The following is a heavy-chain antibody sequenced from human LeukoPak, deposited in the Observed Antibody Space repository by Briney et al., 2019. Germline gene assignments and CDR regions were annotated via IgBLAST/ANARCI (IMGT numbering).Heavy chain of an antibody. J-gene: IGHJ3*02. CDR1: GYTFTGYY. CDR2: INPNSGGT. Sequence: GSVKVSRKASGYTFTGYYMHWVRQAPGQGLEWMGWINPNSGGTNYAQKFQGRVTMTRDTSISTAYMELSRLRSDDTAVYYCARGYCSGGSCLSAFDIWGQGTMVTVSS. D-gene: IGHD2-15*01. CDR3: ARGYCSGGSCLSAFDI. V-gene: IGHV1-2*02.